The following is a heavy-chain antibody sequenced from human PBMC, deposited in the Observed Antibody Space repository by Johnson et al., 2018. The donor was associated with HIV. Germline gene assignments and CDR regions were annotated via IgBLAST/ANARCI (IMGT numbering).Heavy chain of an antibody. Sequence: QVQLVESGGGVVQPGGSLRLSCAASGFAFSSYGMHWVRQAPGKGLEWVTFIRYDGSKKYYADSVKGRFTISRDNSKNTLYLQMNSLRAEDTAVYYCARDPAAAALRAFDIWGQGTMVTVSS. D-gene: IGHD6-13*01. CDR2: IRYDGSKK. J-gene: IGHJ3*02. CDR3: ARDPAAAALRAFDI. CDR1: GFAFSSYG. V-gene: IGHV3-30*02.